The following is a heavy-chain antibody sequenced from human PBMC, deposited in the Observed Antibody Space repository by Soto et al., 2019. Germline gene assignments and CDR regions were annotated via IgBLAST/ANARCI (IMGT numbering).Heavy chain of an antibody. D-gene: IGHD2-2*01. CDR2: IYPGDSDT. Sequence: PGESLKISCKGSGYSFTSYWIGWVRQMPGKGLEWMGIIYPGDSDTRYSPSFQGQVTISADKSISTAYLQWSSLKASDTAMYYCARRGDIVVVPAPEAPQPTRYYYYGMDVWGQGTTVTVSS. CDR1: GYSFTSYW. CDR3: ARRGDIVVVPAPEAPQPTRYYYYGMDV. J-gene: IGHJ6*02. V-gene: IGHV5-51*01.